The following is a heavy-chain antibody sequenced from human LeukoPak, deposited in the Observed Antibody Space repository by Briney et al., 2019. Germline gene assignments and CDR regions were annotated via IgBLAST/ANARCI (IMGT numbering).Heavy chain of an antibody. CDR3: ARGGREWTPRTNWCDP. CDR1: GFTFSDYY. Sequence: GGSLRLSCTASGFTFSDYYMSWIRQAPGQGLEWVSYISSSGSTIYYADSLKGRFTISRDNAKNSLYLQMNSLKAEDTAVYYCARGGREWTPRTNWCDPWGQGTLVTVSS. V-gene: IGHV3-11*01. J-gene: IGHJ5*02. CDR2: ISSSGSTI. D-gene: IGHD3-3*01.